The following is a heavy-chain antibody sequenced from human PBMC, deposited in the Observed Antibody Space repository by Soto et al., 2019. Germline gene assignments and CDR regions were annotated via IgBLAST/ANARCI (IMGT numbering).Heavy chain of an antibody. CDR1: GFTFSNYD. CDR3: ARDYYYDSSGRSDAFDI. J-gene: IGHJ3*02. V-gene: IGHV3-33*01. D-gene: IGHD3-22*01. CDR2: IWFDGSNK. Sequence: PGGSLRLSCAASGFTFSNYDMHWVRQAPGKGLEWVAVIWFDGSNKYYADSVKGRFTISRDNSKNTLYLQMNSLRAEDTAVFYCARDYYYDSSGRSDAFDIWGQGTMVTVSS.